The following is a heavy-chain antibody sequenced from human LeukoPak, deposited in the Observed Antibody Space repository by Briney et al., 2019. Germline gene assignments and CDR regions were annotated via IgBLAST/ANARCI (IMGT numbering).Heavy chain of an antibody. CDR1: GGSFSGYY. V-gene: IGHV4-34*01. Sequence: PSETLSLTCAVYGGSFSGYYWSWIRQPPGKGLEWIGEINHSGSTNYNPSLKSRVTISVDTSKNQFSLKLSSVTAADTAVYYCARGPFPGIAAAGKERWGQGTLVTVSS. J-gene: IGHJ4*02. CDR3: ARGPFPGIAAAGKER. D-gene: IGHD6-13*01. CDR2: INHSGST.